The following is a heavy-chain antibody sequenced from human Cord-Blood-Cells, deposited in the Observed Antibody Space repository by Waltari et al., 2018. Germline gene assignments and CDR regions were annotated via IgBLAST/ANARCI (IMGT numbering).Heavy chain of an antibody. CDR1: GGSISSSY. V-gene: IGHV4-59*01. CDR3: ARLKANWGAFDI. D-gene: IGHD7-27*01. CDR2: IYYSGST. J-gene: IGHJ3*02. Sequence: QVQLKESRPGLVKPSETLSLTCTVSGGSISSSYWSWTRQPPGKGMEGLGYIYYSGSTNNNPALKGRVTISVDTSKNQFSLKLSSVTAADTAVYYCARLKANWGAFDIWGQGTMVTVSS.